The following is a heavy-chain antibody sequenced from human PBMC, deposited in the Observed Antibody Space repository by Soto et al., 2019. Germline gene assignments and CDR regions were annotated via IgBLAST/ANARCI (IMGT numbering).Heavy chain of an antibody. CDR3: AKTLTFGGVIEKSAFDI. CDR1: GFTFSSYA. J-gene: IGHJ3*02. V-gene: IGHV3-23*01. Sequence: EVQLLESGGGLVQPGGSLRLSCAASGFTFSSYAMSWVRQAPGKGLEWVSAISGSGGSTYYADSVKGRFTISRDNSKNTLYLQMNSLRAEDTAVYYCAKTLTFGGVIEKSAFDIWGRGTMVTVSS. D-gene: IGHD3-16*02. CDR2: ISGSGGST.